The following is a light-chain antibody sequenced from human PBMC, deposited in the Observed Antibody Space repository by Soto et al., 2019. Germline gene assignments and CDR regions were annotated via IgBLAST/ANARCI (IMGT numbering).Light chain of an antibody. CDR3: QQYSKWPIT. J-gene: IGKJ5*01. CDR2: GIS. Sequence: SVLTQTPGTLSLSPGERATLSCRASQSVSNNYLAWYQQHPGQPPRLLIYGISTRATGIPARFSGSGSGTEFSLTISSLQSEDFAVYYCQQYSKWPITFGQGTRLEIK. V-gene: IGKV3-15*01. CDR1: QSVSNN.